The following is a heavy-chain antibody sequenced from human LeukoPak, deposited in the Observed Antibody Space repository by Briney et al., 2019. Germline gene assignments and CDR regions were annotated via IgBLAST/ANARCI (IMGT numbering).Heavy chain of an antibody. CDR1: GYTFTSYD. Sequence: GASVKVSCKASGYTFTSYDINWVRQATGQGLEWMGWMNPNSGNTGYAQKFQGRVTMTRDTSISTAYMELSSLRSEDTAVYYCARVLYYYDSGGYYYFDYWGQGTLVTVSS. V-gene: IGHV1-8*01. CDR2: MNPNSGNT. CDR3: ARVLYYYDSGGYYYFDY. D-gene: IGHD3-22*01. J-gene: IGHJ4*02.